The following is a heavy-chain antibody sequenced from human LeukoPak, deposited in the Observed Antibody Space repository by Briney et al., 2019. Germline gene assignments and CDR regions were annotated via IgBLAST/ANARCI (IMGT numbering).Heavy chain of an antibody. J-gene: IGHJ4*02. CDR2: IYTSGST. D-gene: IGHD5-12*01. V-gene: IGHV4-61*02. Sequence: PSQTLSLTCTVSGGSISSGSCYWSWIRPPAGKGLEWIGRIYTSGSTNYNPSLKSRVTISVDTSKNQFSLKLSSVTAADTAVYYCAVYSGYGRSDYWGQGTLVTVSS. CDR3: AVYSGYGRSDY. CDR1: GGSISSGSCY.